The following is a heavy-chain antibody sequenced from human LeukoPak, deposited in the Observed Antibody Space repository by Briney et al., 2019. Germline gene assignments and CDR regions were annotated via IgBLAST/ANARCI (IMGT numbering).Heavy chain of an antibody. J-gene: IGHJ4*02. D-gene: IGHD4-17*01. V-gene: IGHV4-59*06. CDR2: IYYSGST. CDR3: ARNRNYGDNAIGH. Sequence: SETLSLTCTVSGGSVSSYFWSWIRQHPGKGLEWIGYIYYSGSTYYNPSLKSRITISIDTSKNQFSLKLSSVTATDTAVYFCARNRNYGDNAIGHWGQGTLVTVSS. CDR1: GGSVSSYF.